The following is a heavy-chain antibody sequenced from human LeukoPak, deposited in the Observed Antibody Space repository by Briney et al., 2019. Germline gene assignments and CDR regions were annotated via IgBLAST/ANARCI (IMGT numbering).Heavy chain of an antibody. CDR3: ARDPGLLWFGELSDYFDY. CDR2: ISAYNGNT. J-gene: IGHJ4*02. D-gene: IGHD3-10*01. V-gene: IGHV1-18*01. Sequence: GASVKVSCKASGYTFTSYGISWVRQAPGQGLEWMGWISAYNGNTNYAQKLQGRVTMTTDTSTSTAYMELRSLRSDDTAVYYCARDPGLLWFGELSDYFDYWGQGTLVTVSS. CDR1: GYTFTSYG.